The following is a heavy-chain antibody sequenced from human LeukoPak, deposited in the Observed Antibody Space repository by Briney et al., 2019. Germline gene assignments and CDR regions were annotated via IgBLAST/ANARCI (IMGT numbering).Heavy chain of an antibody. Sequence: PSETLSLTCTVSGGSINSYYWSWIRQPPGKGLEWIGYIYYSGSTNYNPSLKSRITISVDTSKTQFSLKLSSVPAADTAVYYCARGAWDDILTPFDYWGQGTLVTVSS. V-gene: IGHV4-59*01. CDR2: IYYSGST. D-gene: IGHD3-9*01. CDR1: GGSINSYY. J-gene: IGHJ4*02. CDR3: ARGAWDDILTPFDY.